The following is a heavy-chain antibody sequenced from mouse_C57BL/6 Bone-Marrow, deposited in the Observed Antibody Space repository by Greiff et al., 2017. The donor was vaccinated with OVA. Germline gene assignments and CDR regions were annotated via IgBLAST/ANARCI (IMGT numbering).Heavy chain of an antibody. V-gene: IGHV5-4*03. CDR2: ISDGGSYT. CDR3: ARVDYYVYAMDY. Sequence: DVMLVESGGGLVKPGGSLKLSCAVSGFTFSSYAMSWVRQTPEKRLEWVATISDGGSYTYYPDNVKGRFTIYRDNAKNNLYLQMSHLKSEDTAMYYSARVDYYVYAMDYWGQGTSVTVST. D-gene: IGHD1-1*01. CDR1: GFTFSSYA. J-gene: IGHJ4*01.